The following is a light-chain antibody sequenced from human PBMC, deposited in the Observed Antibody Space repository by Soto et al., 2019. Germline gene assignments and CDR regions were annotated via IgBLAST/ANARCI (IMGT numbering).Light chain of an antibody. CDR3: QAWDRSTGV. Sequence: SYALTQPPSVSVSPGQTASITCSGDKLGDKYVCWYHQKPGQSPVLVIYQDSKRPSGIPERFSGSNSGNTATLTISGTQPMDEADYYCQAWDRSTGVFGTGTKVTVL. CDR2: QDS. CDR1: KLGDKY. J-gene: IGLJ1*01. V-gene: IGLV3-1*01.